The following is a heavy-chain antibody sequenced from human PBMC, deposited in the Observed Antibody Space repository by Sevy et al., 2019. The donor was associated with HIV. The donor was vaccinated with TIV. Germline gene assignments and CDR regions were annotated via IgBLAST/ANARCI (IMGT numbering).Heavy chain of an antibody. Sequence: SETLSLTCTVSGGSFSSSSYYWNWIRQPPGKGLEWIGSIYYTGSTYYKPSLKSRVTISKDTSKSQFSLKLTSVTAADTAVYYCARPEGLQLYYAMDVWGQGTTVTVSS. CDR3: ARPEGLQLYYAMDV. J-gene: IGHJ6*02. CDR2: IYYTGST. V-gene: IGHV4-39*01. D-gene: IGHD3-3*01. CDR1: GGSFSSSSYY.